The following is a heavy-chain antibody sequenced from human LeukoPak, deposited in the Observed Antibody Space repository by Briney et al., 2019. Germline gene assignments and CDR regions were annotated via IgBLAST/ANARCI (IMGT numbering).Heavy chain of an antibody. CDR3: AKDSHLYIIRIAAAGTVY. D-gene: IGHD6-13*01. Sequence: GGSLRLSCAASGFTFSSYAMSWVRQAPGKGLEWVSAISGSGGSTYYADSVKGRFTISRDNSKNTLYLQMNSLRAEDTAVYYCAKDSHLYIIRIAAAGTVYWGQGTQVTVSS. CDR1: GFTFSSYA. V-gene: IGHV3-23*01. J-gene: IGHJ4*02. CDR2: ISGSGGST.